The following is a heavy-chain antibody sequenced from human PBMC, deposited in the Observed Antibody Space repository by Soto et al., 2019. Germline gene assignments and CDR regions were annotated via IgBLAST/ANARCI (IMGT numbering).Heavy chain of an antibody. CDR2: ILYTGYT. D-gene: IGHD3-10*01. CDR3: ATERGERFGDFLPHGWFDP. CDR1: GGSISDYY. J-gene: IGHJ5*02. Sequence: SETLSLTGTVSGGSISDYYWSWIRQPPGKGLEWIGYILYTGYTNYNPSLKSRITISIDTSRNQFSLRLSSVTAADTAVYYCATERGERFGDFLPHGWFDPCSQGTLVTVSS. V-gene: IGHV4-59*01.